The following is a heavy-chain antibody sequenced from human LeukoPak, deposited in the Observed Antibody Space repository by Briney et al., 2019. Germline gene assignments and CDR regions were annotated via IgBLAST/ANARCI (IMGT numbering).Heavy chain of an antibody. CDR1: GGSISTTSYY. CDR2: IYYSGRT. J-gene: IGHJ6*02. D-gene: IGHD5-24*01. V-gene: IGHV4-39*01. CDR3: ARQGAGVATIGPFYYYYGMDV. Sequence: SETLSLTCTVSGGSISTTSYYWGWIRQPPGKGLEWIGSIYYSGRTYYNPSHKSRVTISEDTSKNQFSLKLSSVTAADTAVYYCARQGAGVATIGPFYYYYGMDVWGQGTTVTVSS.